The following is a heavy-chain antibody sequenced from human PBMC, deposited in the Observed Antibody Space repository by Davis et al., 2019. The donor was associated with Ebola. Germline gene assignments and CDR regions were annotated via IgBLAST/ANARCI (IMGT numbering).Heavy chain of an antibody. D-gene: IGHD5-18*01. V-gene: IGHV1-69*13. J-gene: IGHJ5*02. CDR3: ARDLGGCSYGSDP. CDR1: GGTFSSYA. CDR2: IIPIFGTT. Sequence: AASVKVSCKASGGTFSSYAISWVRQAPGQGLEWMGGIIPIFGTTNYAQKFQGRVTITADESTSTAYMELSSLRSEDTAVYYCARDLGGCSYGSDPWGQGTLVTVSS.